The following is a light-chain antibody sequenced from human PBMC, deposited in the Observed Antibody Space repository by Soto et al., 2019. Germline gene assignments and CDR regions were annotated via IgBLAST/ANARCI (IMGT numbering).Light chain of an antibody. Sequence: HSELTQPASVYGSPGQSITISNTETSSDVGGYNYVSWYQHHPGKAPKLMIFDVSNRPSGVSNRFSGSKSGNTASLTISGLQPEDEADYYCSSYTPSNTRQIVFGTGTKVTVL. V-gene: IGLV2-14*03. J-gene: IGLJ1*01. CDR3: SSYTPSNTRQIV. CDR2: DVS. CDR1: SSDVGGYNY.